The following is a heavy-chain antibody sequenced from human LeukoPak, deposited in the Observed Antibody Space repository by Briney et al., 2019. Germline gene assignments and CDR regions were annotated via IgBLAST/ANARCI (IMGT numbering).Heavy chain of an antibody. V-gene: IGHV1-18*01. CDR3: ARTSGYTFDY. J-gene: IGHJ4*02. D-gene: IGHD3-22*01. CDR1: GYTFTSYG. Sequence: ASVKVSCKASGYTFTSYGISWVRQAPGQGLEWMGWISAYNGNTTYAQKFQDRVTMTRDASTSTVYMELSSLRSEDTAVYYCARTSGYTFDYWGQGTLVTVSS. CDR2: ISAYNGNT.